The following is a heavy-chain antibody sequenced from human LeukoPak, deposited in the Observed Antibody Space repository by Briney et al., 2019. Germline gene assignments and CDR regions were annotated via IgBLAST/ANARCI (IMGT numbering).Heavy chain of an antibody. CDR1: GFSIRGYW. J-gene: IGHJ4*02. CDR2: IKSDGSWT. V-gene: IGHV3-74*01. D-gene: IGHD5-12*01. Sequence: GGSLRLSCAASGFSIRGYWMHWVRQAPGKGLVWVSRIKSDGSWTNYADSVRGRFTISRDNAKNTLYLQMIGPRAEDTAIYYCVRDGDAYDFDHWGQGILVTVSS. CDR3: VRDGDAYDFDH.